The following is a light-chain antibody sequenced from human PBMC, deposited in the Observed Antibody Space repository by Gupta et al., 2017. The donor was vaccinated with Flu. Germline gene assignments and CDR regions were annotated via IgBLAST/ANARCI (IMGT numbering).Light chain of an antibody. J-gene: IGLJ3*02. CDR2: TDD. V-gene: IGLV1-47*01. Sequence: QPVLTQAPSASGTPGPRVTISCSGRNSNVGINNVHWYQHLPGAAPKLVIYTDDQRPSGVPDRFSGSRSGASASLAISELRSEDEADYYCASWDDSLSGWVFGGGTKLTVL. CDR3: ASWDDSLSGWV. CDR1: NSNVGINN.